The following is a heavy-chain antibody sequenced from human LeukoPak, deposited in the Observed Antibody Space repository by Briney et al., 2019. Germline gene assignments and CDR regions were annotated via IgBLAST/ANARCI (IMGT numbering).Heavy chain of an antibody. CDR1: GGSISSTSDS. CDR3: ARTVSNSGYWFDA. J-gene: IGHJ5*02. D-gene: IGHD4-11*01. V-gene: IGHV4-39*07. Sequence: SETLSLTCNVSGGSISSTSDSWGWIRQPPGKGLEWIGSLYFNGRPYYNPSLKSRVTISVDTSKNQFSLKLSSVTAADTAVYYCARTVSNSGYWFDAWGQGTPVTVSS. CDR2: LYFNGRP.